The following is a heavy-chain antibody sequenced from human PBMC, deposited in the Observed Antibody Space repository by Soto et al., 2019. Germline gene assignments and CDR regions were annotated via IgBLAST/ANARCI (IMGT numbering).Heavy chain of an antibody. J-gene: IGHJ4*02. CDR2: ISSSSTYI. Sequence: EVQLVESGGGLVKPGGSLRLSCAASGFTFRTYTMNWVRQAPGAGPEWVSSISSSSTYIYYADSVKGRFTISRDNAKNSLYLQMNSLRAEETAVYYCTLNGTKGWGQGTLVTVSS. CDR3: TLNGTKG. V-gene: IGHV3-21*01. CDR1: GFTFRTYT. D-gene: IGHD1-7*01.